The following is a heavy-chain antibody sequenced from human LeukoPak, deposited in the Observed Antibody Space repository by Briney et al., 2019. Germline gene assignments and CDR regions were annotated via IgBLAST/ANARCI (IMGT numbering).Heavy chain of an antibody. J-gene: IGHJ6*02. CDR2: INPVSGGT. Sequence: ASVKVSCKSSGYTFTGYYMHWVRQAPGRGLEWMGWINPVSGGTNYAQKFQGRVTMTRGTSINTVYMELRSLRSDDTALYYCARDAPGTAATGDVWGQGTTVTVSS. D-gene: IGHD6-25*01. CDR3: ARDAPGTAATGDV. CDR1: GYTFTGYY. V-gene: IGHV1-2*02.